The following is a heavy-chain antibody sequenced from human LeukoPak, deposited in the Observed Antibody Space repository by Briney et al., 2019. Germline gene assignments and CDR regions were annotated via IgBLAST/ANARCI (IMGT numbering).Heavy chain of an antibody. J-gene: IGHJ5*02. Sequence: GASVKVSCKASGYTFTSYYMHWVRQAPGQGLEWMGIINPSGGSTSYAQKFQGRVTMTRDTSTSTVYMELSSLRSEDTAVYYCASAGKYCSSTSCYTGRDNWFDPWGQGTLVTVSS. V-gene: IGHV1-46*01. CDR3: ASAGKYCSSTSCYTGRDNWFDP. CDR1: GYTFTSYY. CDR2: INPSGGST. D-gene: IGHD2-2*02.